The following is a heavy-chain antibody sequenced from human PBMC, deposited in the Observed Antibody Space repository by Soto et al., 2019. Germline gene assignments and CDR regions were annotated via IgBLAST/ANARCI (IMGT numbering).Heavy chain of an antibody. J-gene: IGHJ5*02. D-gene: IGHD6-13*01. Sequence: GGSLRLSCAASGFTFSSYSMNWVRKAPGKGLEWVSFISSSSSYIYYADSVKGRFTISRDNAKNSLYLQMNSLRAEDTAVYYCARDESSSWLIWFDPWGQGTLVTVSS. CDR1: GFTFSSYS. CDR2: ISSSSSYI. V-gene: IGHV3-21*01. CDR3: ARDESSSWLIWFDP.